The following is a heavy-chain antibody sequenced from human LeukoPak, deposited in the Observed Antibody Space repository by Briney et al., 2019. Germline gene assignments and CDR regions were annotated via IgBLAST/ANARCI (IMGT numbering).Heavy chain of an antibody. Sequence: GGSLRLSCAASGFPFTTFAMHWVRQAPGKGLEWVSFISYDGASKSYADSVKGRFTISRDNSKNTLYLQMNSLRSEDTAVYYCALTPGGQGTLVTVSS. CDR2: ISYDGASK. V-gene: IGHV3-30*02. CDR1: GFPFTTFA. J-gene: IGHJ4*02. CDR3: ALTP.